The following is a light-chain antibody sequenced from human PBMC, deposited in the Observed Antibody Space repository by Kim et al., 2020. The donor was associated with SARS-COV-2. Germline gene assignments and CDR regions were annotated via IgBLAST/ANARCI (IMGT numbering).Light chain of an antibody. Sequence: EIEMTQSPATLSVSPGERATLSCRASQSVDRNLAWYQQKPGQAPRLLIYGASTRATGIPARFSGSGSGTEFTLTISSLQSEDFAVYYCQQYDNWPPWTFGQGTKMDIK. CDR3: QQYDNWPPWT. V-gene: IGKV3-15*01. CDR1: QSVDRN. J-gene: IGKJ1*01. CDR2: GAS.